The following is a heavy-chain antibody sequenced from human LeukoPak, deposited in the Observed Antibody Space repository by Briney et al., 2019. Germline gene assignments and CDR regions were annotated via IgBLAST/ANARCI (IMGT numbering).Heavy chain of an antibody. J-gene: IGHJ4*01. V-gene: IGHV3-33*08. CDR3: ARDRNTGSSYENLFEY. Sequence: PGRSLRLSCAASGFTFSSHGIHWVRQAPGRGLEWVAVIWYDGTNKYYEDSVKGRFSISRDDSKNTVYLQMNSLRAEDTSVYYCARDRNTGSSYENLFEYWGQGSLVTVSS. D-gene: IGHD1-26*01. CDR1: GFTFSSHG. CDR2: IWYDGTNK.